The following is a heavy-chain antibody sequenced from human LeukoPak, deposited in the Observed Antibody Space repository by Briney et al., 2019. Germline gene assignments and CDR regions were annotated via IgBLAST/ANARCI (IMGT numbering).Heavy chain of an antibody. D-gene: IGHD4-17*01. Sequence: GGSLRLSCAASGFTFSSYAMSWVRQAPGKGLEWVSVISGSGGSTYYADSVKGRFTISRDNSKNTLYLQMNSLRAEDTAVYYCAKALDYGDYASWYFDYWGQGTLVTVSS. V-gene: IGHV3-23*01. J-gene: IGHJ4*02. CDR1: GFTFSSYA. CDR3: AKALDYGDYASWYFDY. CDR2: ISGSGGST.